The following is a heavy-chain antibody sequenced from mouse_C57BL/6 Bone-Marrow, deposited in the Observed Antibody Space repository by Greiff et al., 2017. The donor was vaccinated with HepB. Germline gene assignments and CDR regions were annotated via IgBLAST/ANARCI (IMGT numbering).Heavy chain of an antibody. CDR1: GYAFSSSW. CDR3: ARWGNYPDY. J-gene: IGHJ2*01. CDR2: IYPGDGDT. Sequence: VQVVESGPELVKPGASVKISCKASGYAFSSSWMNWVKQRPGKGLEWIGRIYPGDGDTNYNGKFKGKATLTADKSSSTAYMQLSSLTSEDSAVYFCARWGNYPDYWGQGTTLTVSS. V-gene: IGHV1-82*01.